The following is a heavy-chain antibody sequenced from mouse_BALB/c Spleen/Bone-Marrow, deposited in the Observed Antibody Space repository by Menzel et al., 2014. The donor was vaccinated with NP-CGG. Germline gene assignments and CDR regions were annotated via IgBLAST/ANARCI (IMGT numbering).Heavy chain of an antibody. CDR2: ISSGGSYT. CDR1: GFTFSSYG. CDR3: ASGNYYAMDY. Sequence: EVKVVESGGDLVKPGGSLKLSCAASGFTFSSYGMSWVRRTPDKRLEWVATISSGGSYTYYPDSVKGRFTISRDNAKNTLYLQMSSLKSEDTAMYYCASGNYYAMDYWGQGTSVTVSS. J-gene: IGHJ4*01. V-gene: IGHV5-6*01. D-gene: IGHD1-1*01.